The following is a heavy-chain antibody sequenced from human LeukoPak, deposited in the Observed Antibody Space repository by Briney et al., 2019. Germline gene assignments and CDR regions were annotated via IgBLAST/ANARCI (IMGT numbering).Heavy chain of an antibody. J-gene: IGHJ4*02. CDR1: GFTFSSYW. CDR2: INSDGSNT. CDR3: ARDNRGSFDH. Sequence: PGGSLRLSCAASGFTFSSYWMHWVSQVPGKGLVWVSRINSDGSNTNYADSVKGRFTISRDNAKNTLFLQMNSLRAEDTAVFYCARDNRGSFDHWGQGTLVTVSS. V-gene: IGHV3-74*01. D-gene: IGHD3-16*01.